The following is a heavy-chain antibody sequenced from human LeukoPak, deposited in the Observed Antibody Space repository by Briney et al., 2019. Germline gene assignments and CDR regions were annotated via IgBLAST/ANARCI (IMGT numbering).Heavy chain of an antibody. CDR2: ISGRDGST. CDR1: GFSFSSYA. Sequence: PGGSLRLSCAASGFSFSSYAMSWVRQAPGKGLEWVSNISGRDGSTYYADSVKGRFTISRDNSKNTLYLQMNSLRAEDTAVYYCAKGSYLGYYDFWSGYPPLDYWGQGTLVTVSS. V-gene: IGHV3-23*01. D-gene: IGHD3-3*01. J-gene: IGHJ4*02. CDR3: AKGSYLGYYDFWSGYPPLDY.